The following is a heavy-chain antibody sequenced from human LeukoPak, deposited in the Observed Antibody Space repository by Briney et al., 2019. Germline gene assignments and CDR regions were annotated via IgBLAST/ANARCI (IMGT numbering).Heavy chain of an antibody. CDR1: GGSISSYS. Sequence: SETLSLTCIVSGGSISSYSWSWIRQPPGKGLEWIGYIYYSGSTYYNPSLKSRVTISVDTSKNQFSLKLSSVTAADTAVYYCARGGQQLAEIDYWGQGTLVTVSS. J-gene: IGHJ4*02. CDR3: ARGGQQLAEIDY. CDR2: IYYSGST. D-gene: IGHD6-13*01. V-gene: IGHV4-59*06.